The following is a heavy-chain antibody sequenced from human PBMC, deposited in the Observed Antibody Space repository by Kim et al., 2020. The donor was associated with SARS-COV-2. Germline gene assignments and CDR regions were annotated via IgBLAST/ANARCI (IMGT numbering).Heavy chain of an antibody. CDR1: GFMFRNYG. CDR2: IWYDGSNK. V-gene: IGHV3-33*01. J-gene: IGHJ4*02. CDR3: ARDPSLYLNTDYYGDSFDR. D-gene: IGHD3-9*01. Sequence: GGSLRLSCVAFGFMFRNYGMHWVRQAPGKGLEWVAVIWYDGSNKYYAESVKGRFTISRDNSKNTLYLQMNSLRVEDTAVYYCARDPSLYLNTDYYGDSFDRWGQGTLVTVSS.